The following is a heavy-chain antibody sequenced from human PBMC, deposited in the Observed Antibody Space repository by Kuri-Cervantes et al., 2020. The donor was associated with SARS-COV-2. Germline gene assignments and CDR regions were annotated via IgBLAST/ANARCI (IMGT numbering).Heavy chain of an antibody. CDR1: GFTFSDYY. J-gene: IGHJ4*02. CDR2: ISSSGSTI. D-gene: IGHD3-22*01. Sequence: GESLKISCAASGFTFSDYYMSRIRQAPGKGLEWVSYISSSGSTIYYADSVKGRFTISRDNAKNSLYLQMNSLRAEDTAVYYCAREGNNMIVSSEFDYWGQGTLVTVSS. CDR3: AREGNNMIVSSEFDY. V-gene: IGHV3-11*04.